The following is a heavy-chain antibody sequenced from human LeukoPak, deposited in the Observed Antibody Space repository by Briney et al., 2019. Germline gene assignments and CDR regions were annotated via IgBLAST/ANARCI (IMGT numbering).Heavy chain of an antibody. CDR3: TRDEGDDYFDN. CDR2: IESKTDSGTT. V-gene: IGHV3-15*04. CDR1: GFPFSDAW. J-gene: IGHJ4*02. Sequence: GGSLRLSCAASGFPFSDAWMSWVRQAPGKGLEWVGRIESKTDSGTTEYAAPVKGRFTISRDDSENTLYLQMNSLKTEDTAVYYCTRDEGDDYFDNWGQGTLVTVFS. D-gene: IGHD3-16*01.